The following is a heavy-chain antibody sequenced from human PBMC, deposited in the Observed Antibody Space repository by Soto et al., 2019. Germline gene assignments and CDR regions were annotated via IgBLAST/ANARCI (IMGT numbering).Heavy chain of an antibody. Sequence: GGSLRLSCAASGFTVSSKYMTWVRQAPGKGLEWVSLIQSGGTTYYADSVKGRFTISRDTSENTLHLQMDSLRVEDTAVYYCARDDVLCDGGRCYGIXLDVWGKGTTVTVSS. CDR3: ARDDVLCDGGRCYGIXLDV. CDR1: GFTVSSKY. D-gene: IGHD2-15*01. V-gene: IGHV3-66*01. CDR2: IQSGGTT. J-gene: IGHJ6*04.